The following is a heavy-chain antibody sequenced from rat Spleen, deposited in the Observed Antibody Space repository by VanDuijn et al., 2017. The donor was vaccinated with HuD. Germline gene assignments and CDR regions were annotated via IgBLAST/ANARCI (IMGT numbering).Heavy chain of an antibody. CDR2: ISTGGGNT. V-gene: IGHV5-25*01. Sequence: EVQVVESGGGLVQPGRSMKLSCVASGFSFSNYYMAWVRQAPTKGLEWVASISTGGGNTYYRDSVKGRFTISRDNAKSTLYLQLDSLRSEDTATYYCTTDTFYDGTYYPGGFDYWGQGVMVTVSS. CDR3: TTDTFYDGTYYPGGFDY. CDR1: GFSFSNYY. J-gene: IGHJ2*01. D-gene: IGHD1-12*02.